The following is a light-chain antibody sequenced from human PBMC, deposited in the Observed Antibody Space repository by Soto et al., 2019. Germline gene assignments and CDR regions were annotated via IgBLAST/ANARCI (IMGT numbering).Light chain of an antibody. V-gene: IGLV2-14*03. CDR3: SSYTSSTTYV. Sequence: QSALTQPASVSGSPGQSITISCTGTSSDVGGYNYVSWYQQHPGKAPNVMIYDVSNRPSGVSNRFSGSKSGNTASLTISGLQAEDEADYYCSSYTSSTTYVFGTGTKVTVL. CDR1: SSDVGGYNY. CDR2: DVS. J-gene: IGLJ1*01.